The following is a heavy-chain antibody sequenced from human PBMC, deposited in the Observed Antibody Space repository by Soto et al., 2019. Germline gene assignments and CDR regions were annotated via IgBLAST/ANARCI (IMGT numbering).Heavy chain of an antibody. CDR2: INSVSTFT. V-gene: IGHV3-11*06. J-gene: IGHJ6*02. CDR1: GFTFSDYF. CDR3: AREGHTMINTDYYALGV. Sequence: VGSLRLSCAASGFTFSDYFMAWIRQAPGKGLEWVSYINSVSTFTNYADSVKGRFTISRDNAKNSLYLQMNSLRAEDTAVYFCAREGHTMINTDYYALGVCGRRTTVTVSS. D-gene: IGHD3-22*01.